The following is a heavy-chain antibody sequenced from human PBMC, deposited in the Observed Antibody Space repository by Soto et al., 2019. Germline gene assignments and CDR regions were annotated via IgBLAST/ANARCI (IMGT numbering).Heavy chain of an antibody. CDR3: ARGEIVVVPAAMFFDYYGMDV. J-gene: IGHJ6*02. Sequence: QVRLVQSGAEVKKPGASVKVSCKASGYTFTSYGISWVRQAPGQGLEWMGWISAYNGNTNYAQKLQGRVTMTTDTSTSTAYMELRRLRSDDTAVYYCARGEIVVVPAAMFFDYYGMDVWGQGTTVTVSS. D-gene: IGHD2-2*01. CDR2: ISAYNGNT. CDR1: GYTFTSYG. V-gene: IGHV1-18*01.